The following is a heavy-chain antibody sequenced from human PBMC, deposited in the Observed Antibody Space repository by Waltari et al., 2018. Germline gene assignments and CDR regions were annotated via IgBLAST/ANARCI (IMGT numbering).Heavy chain of an antibody. CDR1: GFIFSNFW. V-gene: IGHV3-7*01. J-gene: IGHJ3*01. CDR3: ARSHSGSYPLCVFDV. D-gene: IGHD1-26*01. CDR2: IKQVGSEK. Sequence: QLVESGGDLVQPGGSLRLSCAVSGFIFSNFWMSWVRQAPGKGLEWVAGIKQVGSEKYFVDSVKGRFTVSRDNAKNSLHLQMNNLRTEDTAVYYCARSHSGSYPLCVFDVWGQGTMVTVSS.